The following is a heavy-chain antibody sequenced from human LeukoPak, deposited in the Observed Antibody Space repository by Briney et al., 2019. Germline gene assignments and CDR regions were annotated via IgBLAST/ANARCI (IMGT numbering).Heavy chain of an antibody. Sequence: GESLKISCKGSGYSFTSYWIGWVRQMPGKGLEWMGIIYPGDSDTRYSPSFQGQVTISADKSISTAYLQWSSLKASDTATYYCARHCGRSGGSCYSSFDAFDIWGQGTMVTVSS. D-gene: IGHD2-15*01. CDR2: IYPGDSDT. V-gene: IGHV5-51*01. CDR3: ARHCGRSGGSCYSSFDAFDI. J-gene: IGHJ3*02. CDR1: GYSFTSYW.